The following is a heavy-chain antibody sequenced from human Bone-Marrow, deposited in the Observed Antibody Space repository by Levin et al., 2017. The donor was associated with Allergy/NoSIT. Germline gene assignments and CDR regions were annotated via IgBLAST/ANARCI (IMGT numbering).Heavy chain of an antibody. V-gene: IGHV3-73*01. CDR2: IRSRANRYAT. CDR3: ARRDGYSH. CDR1: GFDFSDSD. Sequence: GESLKISCAASGFDFSDSDMHWVRQASGKGLEWVGRIRSRANRYATAYAASVKGRFTVSRDDPKNTAYLQMNSLKIEDTAVYYCARRDGYSHWGQGILVTVSS. D-gene: IGHD5-24*01. J-gene: IGHJ4*02.